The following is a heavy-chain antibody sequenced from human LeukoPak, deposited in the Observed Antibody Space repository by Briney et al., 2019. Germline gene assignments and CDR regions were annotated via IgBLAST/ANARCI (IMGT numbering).Heavy chain of an antibody. V-gene: IGHV3-21*01. J-gene: IGHJ4*02. Sequence: PGGSLRLSCAASGFTFSSYSMHWVRQAPGKGLEWVPSINSGSSYIYYADSVKGRFTISRDNAKNSVYLQMNSLRAEDTAVYYCARGLYSSSSLPDYWGQGTLVTVSS. CDR3: ARGLYSSSSLPDY. CDR1: GFTFSSYS. D-gene: IGHD6-13*01. CDR2: INSGSSYI.